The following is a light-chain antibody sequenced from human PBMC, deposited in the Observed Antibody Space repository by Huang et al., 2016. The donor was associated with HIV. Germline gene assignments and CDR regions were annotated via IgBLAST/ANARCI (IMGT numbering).Light chain of an antibody. CDR2: DPS. CDR1: QNVRSN. Sequence: EIVMTQSPATLSVSPGGGATLTCRASQNVRSNLAWYQQTPGQGPRLLIYDPSTRASCGPARFSGSGSGTEFTITIGGLQSADFAVYYCQQYDNWLPGLTFGGGTKVEI. J-gene: IGKJ4*01. CDR3: QQYDNWLPGLT. V-gene: IGKV3D-15*01.